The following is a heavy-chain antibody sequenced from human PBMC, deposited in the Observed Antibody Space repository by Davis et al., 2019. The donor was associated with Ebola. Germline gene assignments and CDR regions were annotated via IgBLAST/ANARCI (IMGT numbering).Heavy chain of an antibody. D-gene: IGHD3-3*01. CDR1: GYTFTSYY. J-gene: IGHJ4*02. CDR2: INPSGGST. CDR3: ARVAGRVFGVVTPYDFDY. Sequence: AASVKVSCKASGYTFTSYYMHWVRQAPGQGLEWMGIINPSGGSTSYAQKFQGRVTMTRDTSPSTVYMELSSMRSEDTAVYYCARVAGRVFGVVTPYDFDYRGQGTLVTVSS. V-gene: IGHV1-46*01.